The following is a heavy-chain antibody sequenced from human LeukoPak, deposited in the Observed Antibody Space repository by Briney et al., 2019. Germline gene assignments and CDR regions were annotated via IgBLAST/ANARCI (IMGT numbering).Heavy chain of an antibody. CDR1: GGSISSHY. J-gene: IGHJ4*02. V-gene: IGHV4-34*01. D-gene: IGHD5-12*01. CDR3: ARGRKTGGYAY. Sequence: PSETLSLTCTVSGGSISSHYWSWIRQPPGKGLEWIGEINHSGSTNYNPSLKSRVTISVDTSKNQFSLKLSSVTAADTAVYYCARGRKTGGYAYWGQGTLVTVSS. CDR2: INHSGST.